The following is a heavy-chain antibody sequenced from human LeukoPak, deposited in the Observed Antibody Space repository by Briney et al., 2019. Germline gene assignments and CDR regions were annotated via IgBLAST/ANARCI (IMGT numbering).Heavy chain of an antibody. J-gene: IGHJ4*02. V-gene: IGHV3-20*04. CDR2: INWYGGST. CDR3: ARDLGAGYSSS. Sequence: GGSLRLSCAASGFTFDHYGVSWARQAPGRGLEWVSGINWYGGSTGYADSVKGRFTISRDNAKNSLYLQMNSLRAEDTALYYCARDLGAGYSSSWGQGTLVTVSS. CDR1: GFTFDHYG. D-gene: IGHD6-13*01.